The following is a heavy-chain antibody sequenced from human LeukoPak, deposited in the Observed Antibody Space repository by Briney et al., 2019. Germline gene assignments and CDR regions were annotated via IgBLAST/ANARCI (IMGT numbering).Heavy chain of an antibody. CDR1: GYRFTDFS. Sequence: AAVKVSCKASGYRFTDFSIYWVRQAPGQGLEWMGWFNPNTVDAKYAEKFQGWITMTSDTSIRTAYMEIRSLKSDDTAIYYCATGGPQTSGEKRGLDYWGQGTLVTVSS. D-gene: IGHD6-25*01. V-gene: IGHV1-2*04. CDR3: ATGGPQTSGEKRGLDY. CDR2: FNPNTVDA. J-gene: IGHJ4*02.